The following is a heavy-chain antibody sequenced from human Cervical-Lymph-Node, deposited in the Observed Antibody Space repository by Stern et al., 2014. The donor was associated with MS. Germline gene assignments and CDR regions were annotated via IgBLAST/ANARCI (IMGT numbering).Heavy chain of an antibody. CDR1: GGSFSGYY. CDR2: INHSGST. D-gene: IGHD3-3*01. J-gene: IGHJ4*02. V-gene: IGHV4-34*01. Sequence: QVQLQQWGAGLLKPSETLSLTCAVYGGSFSGYYWSWIRQPPGKGLEWIGEINHSGSTNYNPSLKSRVTISVDTSKNQFSLKLSSVTAADTAVYYCARGAHLRFLEWLGWFPMAFDYWGQGTLVTVSS. CDR3: ARGAHLRFLEWLGWFPMAFDY.